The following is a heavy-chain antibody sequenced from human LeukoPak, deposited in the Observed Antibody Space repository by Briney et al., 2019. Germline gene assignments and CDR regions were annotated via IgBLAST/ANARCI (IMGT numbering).Heavy chain of an antibody. CDR2: IIPIFGTA. J-gene: IGHJ6*03. V-gene: IGHV1-69*05. D-gene: IGHD6-6*01. CDR3: ARSEAARRTIYYYYYMDV. CDR1: GGTFSSYA. Sequence: SVTVSCKASGGTFSSYAISWVRQAPGQGLEWMGGIIPIFGTANYAQKFQGRVTIATDESTSTAYMELSSLRSEDTAVYYCARSEAARRTIYYYYYMDVWGKGTTVTVSS.